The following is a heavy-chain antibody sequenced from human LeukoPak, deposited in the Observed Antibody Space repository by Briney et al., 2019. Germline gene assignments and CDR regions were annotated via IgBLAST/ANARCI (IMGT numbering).Heavy chain of an antibody. V-gene: IGHV3-9*01. CDR3: AKERSGGWELHHLGTSFDY. CDR1: GFTFDDYA. Sequence: PGGSLRLSCAASGFTFDDYAMHWVRQAPGKGLEWVSGISWNSGSIGYADSEKGRFTISRDNAKNSLYLQMNSLRAEDTALYYCAKERSGGWELHHLGTSFDYWGQGTLVTVSS. D-gene: IGHD1-26*01. CDR2: ISWNSGSI. J-gene: IGHJ4*02.